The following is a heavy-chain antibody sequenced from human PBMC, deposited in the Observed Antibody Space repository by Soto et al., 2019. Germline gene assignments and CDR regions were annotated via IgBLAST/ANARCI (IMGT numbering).Heavy chain of an antibody. J-gene: IGHJ4*02. CDR1: GYGFTSYR. V-gene: IGHV5-10-1*01. D-gene: IGHD1-20*01. CDR3: ARHRGYNWNQPLGY. Sequence: PGESLKISCKGSGYGFTSYRISWVRQMPGKGLEWMGRIDPSDSYTNYSPSFQGHVTISADKSISTAYLQWSSLKASDTAMYYCARHRGYNWNQPLGYWGQGTQVTVSS. CDR2: IDPSDSYT.